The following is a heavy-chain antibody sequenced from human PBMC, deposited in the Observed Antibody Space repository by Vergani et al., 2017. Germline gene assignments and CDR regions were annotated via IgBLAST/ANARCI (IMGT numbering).Heavy chain of an antibody. Sequence: VQLVESGGGLVKPVGSLRLSCAASGFTFSIYTMNWVRQAPGKGLEWVSSISSSSSYIYYADSVKGRFTISRDNAKNSLYLQMNSLRAEDTAVYYCARDPSSSGWYDYWGQGTLVTVSS. D-gene: IGHD6-19*01. CDR3: ARDPSSSGWYDY. CDR1: GFTFSIYT. J-gene: IGHJ4*02. V-gene: IGHV3-21*01. CDR2: ISSSSSYI.